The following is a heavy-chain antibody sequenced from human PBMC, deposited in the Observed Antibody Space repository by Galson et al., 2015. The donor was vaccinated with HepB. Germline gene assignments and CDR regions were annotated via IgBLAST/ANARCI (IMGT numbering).Heavy chain of an antibody. CDR2: IWNDGSKE. Sequence: SLRLSCAASEFTFSNFSMHWVRQAPGKGLEWVADIWNDGSKEYYADSVKGRFTISRGNSKNTLYLQMNSLRAEDTAVYHCTRYNGNLPAFDYCGQGTLVTASS. CDR1: EFTFSNFS. J-gene: IGHJ4*02. CDR3: TRYNGNLPAFDY. V-gene: IGHV3-33*01. D-gene: IGHD1-14*01.